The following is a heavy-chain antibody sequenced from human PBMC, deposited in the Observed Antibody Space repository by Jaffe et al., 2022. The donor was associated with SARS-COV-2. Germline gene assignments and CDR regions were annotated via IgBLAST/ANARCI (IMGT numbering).Heavy chain of an antibody. Sequence: QVQLVQSGAEVKKPGASVKVSCKASGYTFTKYAMHWVRQAPGQRLEWMGWINAGNGNTKYSQNFQGRVTITRDTSASTVYMELSSLRSEDTAVYYCAREGTYYYYYMDVWGKGTTVTVSS. V-gene: IGHV1-3*01. J-gene: IGHJ6*03. CDR3: AREGTYYYYYMDV. D-gene: IGHD1-1*01. CDR2: INAGNGNT. CDR1: GYTFTKYA.